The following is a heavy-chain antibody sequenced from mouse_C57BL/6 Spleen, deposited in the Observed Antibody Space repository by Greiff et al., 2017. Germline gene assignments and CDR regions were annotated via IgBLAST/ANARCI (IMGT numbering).Heavy chain of an antibody. J-gene: IGHJ3*01. CDR3: ASGGGNYPWFAY. CDR1: GFTFSSYG. Sequence: EVKLQESGGDLVKPGGSLKLSCAASGFTFSSYGMSWVRQTPDKRLEWVATISSGGSYTYYPDSVKGRFTISRDNAKNTLYLQMSSLKSEDTAMYDCASGGGNYPWFAYWGQGTLVTVSA. D-gene: IGHD2-1*01. CDR2: ISSGGSYT. V-gene: IGHV5-6*01.